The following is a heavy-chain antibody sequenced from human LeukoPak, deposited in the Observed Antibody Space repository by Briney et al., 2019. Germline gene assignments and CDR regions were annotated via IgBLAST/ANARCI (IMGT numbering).Heavy chain of an antibody. J-gene: IGHJ3*02. CDR1: GYTFTSYF. CDR2: INPSAGTA. D-gene: IGHD2-2*01. Sequence: ASVKVSCKASGYTFTSYFVHWVRQAPGQGLEWMGIINPSAGTATYAQKFQGRVTMTRDTPTSTAYMELSSLRSEDTAVYYCARPIVVVPAAIVDAFDIWGQGTMVTVSS. CDR3: ARPIVVVPAAIVDAFDI. V-gene: IGHV1-46*01.